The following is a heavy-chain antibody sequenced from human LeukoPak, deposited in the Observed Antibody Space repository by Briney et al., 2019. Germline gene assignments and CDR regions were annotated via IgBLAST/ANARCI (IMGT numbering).Heavy chain of an antibody. CDR3: ARRGSSSCHGVDY. J-gene: IGHJ4*02. CDR1: GGSISSSSYY. Sequence: SETLSLTCTVSGGSISSSSYYWGWIRQPPGKGLEWIGSIYYSGSTYYNPSLKSRVTISVDTSKNQFSLKLSSVTAADTAVYYCARRGSSSCHGVDYWGQGTLVTVSS. D-gene: IGHD6-13*01. CDR2: IYYSGST. V-gene: IGHV4-39*01.